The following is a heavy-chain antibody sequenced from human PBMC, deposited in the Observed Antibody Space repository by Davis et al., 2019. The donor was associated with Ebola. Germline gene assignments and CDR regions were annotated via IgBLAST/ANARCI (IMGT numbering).Heavy chain of an antibody. J-gene: IGHJ2*01. V-gene: IGHV4-39*02. D-gene: IGHD3-22*01. Sequence: SETLSLTCSVSGGSINDFKHYWGWIRQPPGKGLEWIGNIYYSGSTYYNPSLNSRVTISADTSKNQFSLRLTSVTAADRAVYYCARDHPSYDSSGYYWYFDLWGRGTLVTVSS. CDR2: IYYSGST. CDR1: GGSINDFKHY. CDR3: ARDHPSYDSSGYYWYFDL.